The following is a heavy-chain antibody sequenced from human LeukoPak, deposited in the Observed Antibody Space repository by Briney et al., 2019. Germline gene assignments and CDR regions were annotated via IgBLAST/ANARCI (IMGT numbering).Heavy chain of an antibody. CDR1: GFTFSSYE. D-gene: IGHD6-19*01. Sequence: GGSLRLSCGASGFTFSSYEMIWVRQAPGKGLEWISYISSTGATIHYADSVKGRFTISRDNAKNSLYLQMNSLRAEDTAVYYCARVARGGQWLVPYIFDYWGQGTLVTVSS. V-gene: IGHV3-48*03. CDR3: ARVARGGQWLVPYIFDY. CDR2: ISSTGATI. J-gene: IGHJ4*02.